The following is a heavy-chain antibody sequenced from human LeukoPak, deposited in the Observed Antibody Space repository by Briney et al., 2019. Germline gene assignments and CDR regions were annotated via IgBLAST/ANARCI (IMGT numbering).Heavy chain of an antibody. CDR3: ARAVATTTDYYGMDV. Sequence: ASVKVSCKASGYTFTSYDINWVRQATGQGLEWMGWMNPNSGNTGYAQKFQGRVTITADKSTSTAYMELSSLRSEDTAVYYCARAVATTTDYYGMDVWGQGTTVTVSS. V-gene: IGHV1-8*01. CDR2: MNPNSGNT. J-gene: IGHJ6*02. D-gene: IGHD5-12*01. CDR1: GYTFTSYD.